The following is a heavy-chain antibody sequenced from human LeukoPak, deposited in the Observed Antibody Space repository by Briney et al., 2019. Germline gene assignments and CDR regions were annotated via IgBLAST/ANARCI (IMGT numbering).Heavy chain of an antibody. CDR1: GFTVSNNY. CDR2: IYSAGPT. Sequence: GGSLRLSCAASGFTVSNNYMTWVRQAPGKGLEWLSIIYSAGPTDYADSVKGRFAISRDNSKNTVYLQMNSLTAEDTAVYYCGRVSVAGWLPIDCGGQG. CDR3: GRVSVAGWLPIDC. D-gene: IGHD5-12*01. J-gene: IGHJ4*02. V-gene: IGHV3-53*01.